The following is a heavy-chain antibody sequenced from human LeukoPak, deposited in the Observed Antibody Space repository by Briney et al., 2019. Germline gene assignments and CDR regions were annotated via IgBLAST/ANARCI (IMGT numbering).Heavy chain of an antibody. D-gene: IGHD5-24*01. Sequence: SETLSLTCAVYGGSFSGYYWSWIRQPPGKGLEWIGEINHSGSTNYNPSLKSRVTMSVDTSKNQFSLKLSSVTAADTAVYYCARARARDGYNWWGQGTLVTVSS. CDR3: ARARARDGYNW. CDR1: GGSFSGYY. V-gene: IGHV4-34*01. CDR2: INHSGST. J-gene: IGHJ4*02.